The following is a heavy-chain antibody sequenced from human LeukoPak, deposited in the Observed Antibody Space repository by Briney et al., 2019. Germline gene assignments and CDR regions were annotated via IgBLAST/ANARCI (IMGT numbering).Heavy chain of an antibody. Sequence: PSETLSLTCTVSGGSISSSNWWSWVRQPPGKGLEWIGEIYHSGSTNYNPSLKSRVTISVDKSKNQFSLKLTSVTAADTAVYYCARGRRWYNYYYYYMDVWGKGTTATVSS. V-gene: IGHV4-4*02. D-gene: IGHD2-15*01. CDR1: GGSISSSNW. CDR3: ARGRRWYNYYYYYMDV. CDR2: IYHSGST. J-gene: IGHJ6*03.